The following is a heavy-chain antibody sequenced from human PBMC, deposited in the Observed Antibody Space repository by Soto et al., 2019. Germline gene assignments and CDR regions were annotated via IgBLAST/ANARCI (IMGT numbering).Heavy chain of an antibody. D-gene: IGHD6-13*01. J-gene: IGHJ5*02. Sequence: SDTLSLTCTVYGGSVSSYYWSWIRQPPGKGLEWIGYISYSGSTNYNPSLKSRVTISLDTSTNHFSLKLSSVTAADTAVYYCARVGSSWGWLDPWGQGILVTVSS. V-gene: IGHV4-59*02. CDR1: GGSVSSYY. CDR3: ARVGSSWGWLDP. CDR2: ISYSGST.